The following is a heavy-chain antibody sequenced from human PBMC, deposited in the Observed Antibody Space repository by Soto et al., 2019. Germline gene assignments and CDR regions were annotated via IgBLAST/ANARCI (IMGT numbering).Heavy chain of an antibody. Sequence: SETLSLTCTVSGGSISSGGYYWSWIRQHPGKGLEWIGYIYYSGSTYYNPSLKSRVTISVDTSKNQFSLKLSSVTAADTAVYYCARGGGIAASFDYWGQGTLVTVSS. J-gene: IGHJ4*02. CDR3: ARGGGIAASFDY. CDR2: IYYSGST. V-gene: IGHV4-31*03. CDR1: GGSISSGGYY. D-gene: IGHD6-25*01.